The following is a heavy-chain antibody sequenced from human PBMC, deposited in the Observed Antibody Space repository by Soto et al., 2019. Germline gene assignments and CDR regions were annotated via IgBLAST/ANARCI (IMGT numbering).Heavy chain of an antibody. CDR3: VRDRVIRYTGYELDL. V-gene: IGHV3-30-3*01. Sequence: QMQLLESGGGVVQPGKALRLSCAASGFAFNSHSMNWVRQAPGKGLEWLALMTSDGSSKFYADSVKGRCTISRDNSKNTLYLDMNSLRSEGTAVDYCVRDRVIRYTGYELDLWGHGTRVSVSS. CDR1: GFAFNSHS. CDR2: MTSDGSSK. J-gene: IGHJ5*02. D-gene: IGHD3-9*01.